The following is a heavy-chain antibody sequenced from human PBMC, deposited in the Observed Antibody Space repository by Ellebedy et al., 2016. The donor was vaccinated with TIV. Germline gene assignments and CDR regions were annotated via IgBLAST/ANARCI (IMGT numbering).Heavy chain of an antibody. J-gene: IGHJ6*02. V-gene: IGHV4-4*02. CDR3: ARLYYYDSSGNYYYYGMDV. Sequence: SETLSLXXAVSGGSISSSNWWSWVRQPPGKGLEWIGEIYHSGSTNYNPSLKSRVTISVDKSKNQFSLKLSSVTAADTAVYYCARLYYYDSSGNYYYYGMDVWGQGTMVTVSS. CDR2: IYHSGST. CDR1: GGSISSSNW. D-gene: IGHD3-22*01.